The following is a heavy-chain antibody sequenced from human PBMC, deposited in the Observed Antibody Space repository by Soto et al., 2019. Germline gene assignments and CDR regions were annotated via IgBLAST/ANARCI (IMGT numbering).Heavy chain of an antibody. CDR1: GFTFSSYS. CDR3: ERVQNDQSNYVYFDY. J-gene: IGHJ4*02. Sequence: PRGSLRLSCAASGFTFSSYSMNWVRQAPGKGLEWVSYISSSSSTIYYADSVKGRFTISRDNAKNSLYLQMNSLRDEATAVYYCERVQNDQSNYVYFDYWSQGNLVYVS. V-gene: IGHV3-48*02. CDR2: ISSSSSTI. D-gene: IGHD4-4*01.